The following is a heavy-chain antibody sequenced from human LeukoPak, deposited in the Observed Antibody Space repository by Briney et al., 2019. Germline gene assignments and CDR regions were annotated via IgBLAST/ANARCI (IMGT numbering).Heavy chain of an antibody. CDR3: ARARYYGSGSYYKPYYFDY. V-gene: IGHV1-2*02. CDR2: MNPNSGGT. D-gene: IGHD3-10*01. CDR1: GYTFTGYY. J-gene: IGHJ4*02. Sequence: ASVKVSCKASGYTFTGYYMHWVRQAPGQGLEWMGWMNPNSGGTNYAQKFQGRVTMTRDTSISTAYMELSRLRSDDTAVYYCARARYYGSGSYYKPYYFDYWGQGTLVTVSS.